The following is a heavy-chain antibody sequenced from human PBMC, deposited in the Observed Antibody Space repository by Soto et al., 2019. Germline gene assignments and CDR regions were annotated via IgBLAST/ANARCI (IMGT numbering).Heavy chain of an antibody. CDR3: AKDKVDYDSSGYYYGRRGPFDY. D-gene: IGHD3-22*01. CDR1: GFTFSSSA. J-gene: IGHJ4*02. CDR2: ISGSGGST. Sequence: GGSLRLSCAASGFTFSSSAMSWVRQAPGKGLEWVSAISGSGGSTSYADSVKGRFTIYRDNSKNTLCLQINSLRAEDKAVYYCAKDKVDYDSSGYYYGRRGPFDYWGQGTLVTVSS. V-gene: IGHV3-23*01.